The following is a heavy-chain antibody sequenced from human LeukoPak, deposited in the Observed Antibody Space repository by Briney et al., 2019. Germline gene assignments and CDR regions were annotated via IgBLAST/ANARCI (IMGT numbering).Heavy chain of an antibody. CDR1: GFTFSSYA. CDR3: AKDQVGVHYN. D-gene: IGHD1-26*01. J-gene: IGHJ4*02. V-gene: IGHV3-23*01. CDR2: ISGSGRDT. Sequence: GGSLRLSCAASGFTFSSYAMSWVRQAPGKGLEWVSAISGSGRDTYYADSMKGRFTISRDNSQNTLYLQMNSPRAEDTAVYYCAKDQVGVHYNWGQGTLVTVSS.